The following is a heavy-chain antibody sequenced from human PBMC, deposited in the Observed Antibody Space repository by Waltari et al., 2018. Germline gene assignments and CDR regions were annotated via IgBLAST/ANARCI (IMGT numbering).Heavy chain of an antibody. CDR2: INHSGST. Sequence: QVQLQQWGAGLLKPSETLSLTCAVYGGSFSGYYWSWIRQPPGKGLEWIWEINHSGSTNYNPSLKSRVTISVDTSKNQFSLKLSSVTAADTAVYYCARGYYYGSGSYLYWGQGTLVTVSS. D-gene: IGHD3-10*01. CDR3: ARGYYYGSGSYLY. V-gene: IGHV4-34*01. J-gene: IGHJ4*02. CDR1: GGSFSGYY.